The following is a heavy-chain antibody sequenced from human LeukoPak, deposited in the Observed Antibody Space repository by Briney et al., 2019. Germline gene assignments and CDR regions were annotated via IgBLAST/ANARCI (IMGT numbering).Heavy chain of an antibody. Sequence: ASVKVSCKASGYTFTGYYMHWVRQSPGQGLEWKGWINPNSGGTNYAQKFQGRVTMTRDTSISTAYMELSRLRSDDTAVYYCARVGSWYESGYYYGMDVWGQGTTVTVSS. J-gene: IGHJ6*02. CDR3: ARVGSWYESGYYYGMDV. CDR2: INPNSGGT. D-gene: IGHD2-15*01. V-gene: IGHV1-2*02. CDR1: GYTFTGYY.